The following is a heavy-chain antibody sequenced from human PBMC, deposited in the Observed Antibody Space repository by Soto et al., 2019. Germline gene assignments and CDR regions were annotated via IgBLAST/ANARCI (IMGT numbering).Heavy chain of an antibody. Sequence: QVQLVHSGAEVKKPGSSVKVSCKASGVTFSSYTISWVRQAPGQGLEWMGRIIPILGIANYAQKFQGRVTITADNSTSTAYMELSSLRSEDTAVDYCAREEAVTHQNYYYYYRDVWGKGTTFTVSS. CDR3: AREEAVTHQNYYYYYRDV. J-gene: IGHJ6*03. CDR2: IIPILGIA. CDR1: GVTFSSYT. V-gene: IGHV1-69*04. D-gene: IGHD4-4*01.